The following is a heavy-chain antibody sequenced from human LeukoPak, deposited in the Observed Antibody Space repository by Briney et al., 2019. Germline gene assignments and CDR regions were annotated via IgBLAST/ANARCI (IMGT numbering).Heavy chain of an antibody. J-gene: IGHJ4*02. Sequence: SQTLSLTCAVSGGSISSGGYSWSWIRQPPGKGLEWIGEINHSGSTNYNPSLKSRVTISVDTSKNQFSLKLSSVTAADTAVYYCARVFDLEPCSGGSCSFDYWGQGTLVTVSS. CDR1: GGSISSGGYS. V-gene: IGHV4-30-2*01. CDR3: ARVFDLEPCSGGSCSFDY. CDR2: INHSGST. D-gene: IGHD2-15*01.